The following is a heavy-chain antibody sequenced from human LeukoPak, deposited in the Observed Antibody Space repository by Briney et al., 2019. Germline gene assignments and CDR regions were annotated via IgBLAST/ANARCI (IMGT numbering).Heavy chain of an antibody. J-gene: IGHJ4*02. CDR1: GGSFSSYY. D-gene: IGHD6-13*01. CDR2: IYSTGST. V-gene: IGHV4-59*10. CDR3: ARGIADPYSFDS. Sequence: PSETLSLTCAVYGGSFSSYYWSWIRQPAGKGLEWIGRIYSTGSTNYSPSLKSRVTMSVDKSKNQFSLNLSSVTAADTAVYYCARGIADPYSFDSWGQGTLVTVAS.